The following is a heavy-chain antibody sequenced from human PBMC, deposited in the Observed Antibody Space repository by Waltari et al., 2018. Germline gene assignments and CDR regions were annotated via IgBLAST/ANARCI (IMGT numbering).Heavy chain of an antibody. CDR3: ASSGYSSGFPGY. CDR2: IIPIFGTA. Sequence: QVQLVQSGAEVKKPGSSVKVSCKASGGTFSSYAISWVRQAPGQGLEWMGGIIPIFGTANYAQKFQGRVTITTGESTSTAYMELSRLRSEDTAVYYCASSGYSSGFPGYWGQGTLVTVSS. D-gene: IGHD6-19*01. V-gene: IGHV1-69*05. CDR1: GGTFSSYA. J-gene: IGHJ4*02.